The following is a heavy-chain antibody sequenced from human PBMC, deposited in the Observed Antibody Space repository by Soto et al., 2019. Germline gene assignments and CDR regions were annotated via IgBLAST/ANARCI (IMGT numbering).Heavy chain of an antibody. CDR1: GYSFTSYW. Sequence: GESLKISFKGSGYSFTSYWIGWVRQMPGKGLEWMGIIYPGDSDTRYSPSFQGQVTISVDKSISTAYLQWSSLKASDTAMYYCARQTLTTYFYYSMDVWGHGTTVTVSS. J-gene: IGHJ6*02. D-gene: IGHD4-4*01. CDR3: ARQTLTTYFYYSMDV. CDR2: IYPGDSDT. V-gene: IGHV5-51*01.